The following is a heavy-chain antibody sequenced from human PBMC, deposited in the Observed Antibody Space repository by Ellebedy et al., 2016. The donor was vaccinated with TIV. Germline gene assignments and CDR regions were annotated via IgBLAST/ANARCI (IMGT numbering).Heavy chain of an antibody. V-gene: IGHV4-59*12. CDR1: GGSISSYY. J-gene: IGHJ4*02. Sequence: SETLSLTXTVPGGSISSYYWSWIRQPPGKGLEWIGYIYYSGSTNYNPSLKSRVTISVDTSKNQFSLKLSSVTAADTAVYYCWRGHFSSTSCYGLYFDYWGQGTLVTVSS. D-gene: IGHD2-2*01. CDR2: IYYSGST. CDR3: WRGHFSSTSCYGLYFDY.